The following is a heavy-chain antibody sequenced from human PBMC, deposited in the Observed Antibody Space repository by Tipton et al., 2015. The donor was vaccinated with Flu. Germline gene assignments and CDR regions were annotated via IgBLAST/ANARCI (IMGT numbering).Heavy chain of an antibody. V-gene: IGHV4-59*01. CDR1: GGSISSYY. J-gene: IGHJ4*02. D-gene: IGHD3-22*01. CDR3: ARAPPEYYDSSGYPHFDY. Sequence: TLSLTCTVSGGSISSYYWSWIRQPPGKGLEWIGYIYYSGSTNYNPSLKSRVTISVDTSKNQFSLKLSSVTAADTAVYYCARAPPEYYDSSGYPHFDYWGQGTLVAVSS. CDR2: IYYSGST.